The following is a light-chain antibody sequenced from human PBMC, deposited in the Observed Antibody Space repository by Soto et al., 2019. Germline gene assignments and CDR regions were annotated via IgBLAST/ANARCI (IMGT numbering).Light chain of an antibody. CDR1: QSISNH. CDR2: AAS. Sequence: IQMTQSPSSLSASVEDRVVITCRASQSISNHLNWYQQKPGKAPKLLIFAASSLQSGVPSRFSCSRSGPDFTLTISSLQPEDFATYYCQQSYSIPPTFGQGTKVDIK. V-gene: IGKV1-39*01. CDR3: QQSYSIPPT. J-gene: IGKJ1*01.